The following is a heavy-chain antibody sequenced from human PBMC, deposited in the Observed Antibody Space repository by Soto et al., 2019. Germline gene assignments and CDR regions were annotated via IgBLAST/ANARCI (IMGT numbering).Heavy chain of an antibody. CDR2: ITPMFGTA. V-gene: IGHV1-69*12. J-gene: IGHJ6*02. CDR1: GGTISNYV. Sequence: QVQLVQSGAEVKKPGSSVKVSCKASGGTISNYVISWVRQAPGQGLEWMGEITPMFGTANYAQRFQGRVTITADESTSTGYMELSSLRSEDTAVYYCARGGSHYYYAMDVWGQGTTVTVSS. CDR3: ARGGSHYYYAMDV. D-gene: IGHD3-10*01.